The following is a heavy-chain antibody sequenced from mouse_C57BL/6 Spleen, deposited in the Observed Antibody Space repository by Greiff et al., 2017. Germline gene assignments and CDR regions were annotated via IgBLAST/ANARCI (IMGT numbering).Heavy chain of an antibody. J-gene: IGHJ4*01. CDR1: GYTFTSYG. V-gene: IGHV1-81*01. D-gene: IGHD2-3*01. CDR2: IYPRSGNT. CDR3: ARWREDGYYGAMDY. Sequence: QVQLQQSGAELARPGASVKLSCKASGYTFTSYGISWVKQRTGQGLEWIGEIYPRSGNTYYNEKFKGKATLTADKSSSTAYMELRSLTSEDSAVYFCARWREDGYYGAMDYWGQGTSVTVSS.